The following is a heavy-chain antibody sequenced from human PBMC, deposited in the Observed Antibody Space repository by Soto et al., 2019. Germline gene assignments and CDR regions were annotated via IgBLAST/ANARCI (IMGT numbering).Heavy chain of an antibody. CDR1: GFRFSSYS. CDR3: ATKNGYFEY. CDR2: ITATGDRT. V-gene: IGHV3-23*01. D-gene: IGHD1-1*01. Sequence: PGGSLRLSCADSGFRFSSYSMSWVRQTPGKGLEWVAAITATGDRTYYADSVTGRFTISRDNSKKTHYLQMTSLRAEDTAMYYCATKNGYFEYWGQGTPVTVSS. J-gene: IGHJ4*02.